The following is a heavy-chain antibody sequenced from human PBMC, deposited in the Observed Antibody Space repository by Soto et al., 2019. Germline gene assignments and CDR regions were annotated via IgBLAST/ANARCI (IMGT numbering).Heavy chain of an antibody. V-gene: IGHV3-15*07. D-gene: IGHD3-22*01. CDR2: IKSKTDGGTT. CDR3: TTDSGYYHLYYYYGMDV. CDR1: GFTFSNAW. J-gene: IGHJ6*02. Sequence: GGSLRLSCAASGFTFSNAWMNWVRQAPGKGLEWVGRIKSKTDGGTTDYAAPVKGRFTISRDDSKNTLYLQMNSLKTEDTAVYYCTTDSGYYHLYYYYGMDVWGQGTTVTVSS.